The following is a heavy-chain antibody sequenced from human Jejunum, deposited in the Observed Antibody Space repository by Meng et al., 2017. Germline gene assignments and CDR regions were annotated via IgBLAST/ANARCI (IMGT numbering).Heavy chain of an antibody. J-gene: IGHJ5*02. CDR1: CCSVHTPNW. V-gene: IGHV4-4*02. Sequence: VQVQGSGPGVGKPSGRLSLTCDVFCCSVHTPNWWSWGPHSPGKGREWIGEIYHTGSTNYNPSLQCRGSVSKAGAKNQFSLKLTSVTAADTAVYFCARVREVPLGTGDWFDPWGQGTLVTVSS. CDR3: ARVREVPLGTGDWFDP. D-gene: IGHD1/OR15-1a*01. CDR2: IYHTGST.